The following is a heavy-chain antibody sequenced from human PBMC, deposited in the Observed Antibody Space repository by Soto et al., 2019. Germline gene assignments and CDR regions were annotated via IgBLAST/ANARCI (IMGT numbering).Heavy chain of an antibody. CDR2: INPVGTIT. Sequence: EVKLVQSGGGSVQPGGSLRLSCAASEFSLNYYWMHWVRQTPGKGLVWVARINPVGTITNYADSVEGRFIISRDNAATTLYLQMNSLSAEDTAIYYCSSDTFGLRDSWGQGTLVTVSS. J-gene: IGHJ4*02. CDR1: EFSLNYYW. CDR3: SSDTFGLRDS. V-gene: IGHV3-74*01. D-gene: IGHD3-3*01.